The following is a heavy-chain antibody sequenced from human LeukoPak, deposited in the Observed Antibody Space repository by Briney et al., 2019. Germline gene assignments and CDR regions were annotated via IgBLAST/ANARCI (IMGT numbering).Heavy chain of an antibody. Sequence: GGSLRLSCAASGFTFSSYAMHWVRQAPGKGLEWVAVISYDGSNKYYADSVKGRFTISRDNSKNTLYLQMNSLRAEDTAVYYCAKDPIRERWLQTSDWFDPWGQGTLVTASS. V-gene: IGHV3-30-3*01. J-gene: IGHJ5*02. CDR3: AKDPIRERWLQTSDWFDP. CDR2: ISYDGSNK. D-gene: IGHD5-24*01. CDR1: GFTFSSYA.